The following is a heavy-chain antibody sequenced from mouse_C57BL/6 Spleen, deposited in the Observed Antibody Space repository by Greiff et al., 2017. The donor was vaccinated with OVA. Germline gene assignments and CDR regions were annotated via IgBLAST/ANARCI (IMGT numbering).Heavy chain of an antibody. D-gene: IGHD3-2*02. CDR2: IRSKSSNYAT. V-gene: IGHV10-3*01. CDR1: GFTFNTYA. CDR3: VREGGKDSSGYAMDY. Sequence: EVQGVESGGGLVQPKGSLKLSCAASGFTFNTYAMHWVRQAPGKGLEWVARIRSKSSNYATYYADSVKDRFTISRDDSQSMLYRQMNNLKTEDTAMYYCVREGGKDSSGYAMDYWGQGTSVTVSS. J-gene: IGHJ4*01.